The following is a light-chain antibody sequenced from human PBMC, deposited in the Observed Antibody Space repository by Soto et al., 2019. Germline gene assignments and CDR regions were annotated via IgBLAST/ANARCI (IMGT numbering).Light chain of an antibody. CDR1: QSVSSY. V-gene: IGKV3-11*01. CDR3: QQRSNWPLVT. J-gene: IGKJ3*01. Sequence: EIVLTQSPATLSLSPGERATLSCRASQSVSSYLAWYQQKPGQAPRLLSYDASNRATGIPARFSGSGSGTDFTLTISSLEPEDFPVYYCQQRSNWPLVTFGHGTKVDIK. CDR2: DAS.